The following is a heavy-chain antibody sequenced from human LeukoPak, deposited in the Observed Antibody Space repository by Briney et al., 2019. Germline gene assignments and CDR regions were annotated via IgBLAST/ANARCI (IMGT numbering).Heavy chain of an antibody. CDR3: ARSDIVVVPAAIRRFPFDY. CDR1: GYTLTSYY. J-gene: IGHJ4*02. D-gene: IGHD2-2*02. CDR2: INPSGGST. V-gene: IGHV1-46*01. Sequence: ASVKVSCKASGYTLTSYYMHWVRQAPGQGLEWMGIINPSGGSTSYAQKFQGRVTMTRDTSTSTVYMELSSLRSEDTAVYYCARSDIVVVPAAIRRFPFDYWGQGTLVTVSS.